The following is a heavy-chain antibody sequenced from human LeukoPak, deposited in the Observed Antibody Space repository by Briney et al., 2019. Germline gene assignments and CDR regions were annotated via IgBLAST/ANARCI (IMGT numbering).Heavy chain of an antibody. CDR1: GFTFSSYW. D-gene: IGHD3-9*01. V-gene: IGHV3-74*01. Sequence: PGRSLRLSCAASGFTFSSYWMHWVRQAPGKGLVWVSRINSDGSSTSYADSVKGRFTISRDNAKNTLYLQMNSLRAEDTAVYYCAREYYDILTGYSWGYYFDYWGQGTLVTVSS. CDR2: INSDGSST. CDR3: AREYYDILTGYSWGYYFDY. J-gene: IGHJ4*02.